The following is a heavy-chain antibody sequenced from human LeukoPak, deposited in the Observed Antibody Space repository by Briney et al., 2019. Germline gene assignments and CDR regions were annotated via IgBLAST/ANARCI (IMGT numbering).Heavy chain of an antibody. CDR2: INHSGST. V-gene: IGHV4-34*01. D-gene: IGHD1-1*01. J-gene: IGHJ3*02. CDR1: GGSFSGYY. CDR3: ARVRYSTTGGYVAFGI. Sequence: PSETLSLTCAVYGGSFSGYYWSWIRQPPGKGLEWIGEINHSGSTNYNPSLKSRVTISVETSKNQFSLKLSSGTAADADVYYCARVRYSTTGGYVAFGIWGQGSMVTASS.